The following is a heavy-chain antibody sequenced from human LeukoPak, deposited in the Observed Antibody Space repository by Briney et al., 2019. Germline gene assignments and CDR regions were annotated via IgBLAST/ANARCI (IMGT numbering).Heavy chain of an antibody. CDR3: ARSKLPQGGFDY. CDR2: ISSSSSYI. D-gene: IGHD2-15*01. J-gene: IGHJ4*02. V-gene: IGHV3-21*01. CDR1: GFTFSSYS. Sequence: KSGGSLRLSCAASGFTFSSYSMNWVRQAPGKGLEWVSSISSSSSYIYYADSVKGRFTISRDNAKNSLYLQMNSLRAEDTAVYYCARSKLPQGGFDYWGQGSLVTVSS.